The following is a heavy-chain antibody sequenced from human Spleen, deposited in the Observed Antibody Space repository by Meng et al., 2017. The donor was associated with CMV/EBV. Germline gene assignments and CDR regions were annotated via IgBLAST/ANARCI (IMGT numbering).Heavy chain of an antibody. CDR2: VNPSGGVT. CDR1: GYTFNIYY. J-gene: IGHJ4*02. V-gene: IGHV1-46*02. D-gene: IGHD5-24*01. Sequence: ASVKVSCKESGYTFNIYYMHWVRLAPGQGLEWMGVVNPSGGVTSYAQKFQGRVSMTSDTSTTTVYMYLSSLRSQDTALYYCARGYGREGYDFDYWGQGMLVTVSS. CDR3: ARGYGREGYDFDY.